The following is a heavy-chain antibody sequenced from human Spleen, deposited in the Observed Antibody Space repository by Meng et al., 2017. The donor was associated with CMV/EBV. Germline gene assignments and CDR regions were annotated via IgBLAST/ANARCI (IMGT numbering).Heavy chain of an antibody. D-gene: IGHD3-9*01. CDR2: INPNSGGT. Sequence: ASVKVSCKASGYTFTGYQMHWVRQTPGQGLEWMAWINPNSGGTHFAQKFQGRVTMTRDTSINTAYMELSSLRSDDTAIHYCVREYYDILTGSYFDYWGQGTLVTVSS. J-gene: IGHJ4*02. CDR1: GYTFTGYQ. V-gene: IGHV1-2*02. CDR3: VREYYDILTGSYFDY.